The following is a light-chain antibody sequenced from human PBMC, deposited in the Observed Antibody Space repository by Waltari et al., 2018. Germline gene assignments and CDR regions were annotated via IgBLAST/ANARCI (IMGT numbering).Light chain of an antibody. CDR1: SSDVGGFDY. CDR2: EIN. CDR3: SSYAGSNRVI. Sequence: QSALTQPPSASGSPGQSVTISCTGTSSDVGGFDYVSWYPQPPGKAPKLLIYEINKRPSGVPNRFSGSRSGNTASLTVSGLRPEDEADYYCSSYAGSNRVIFGGGTKLTVL. J-gene: IGLJ2*01. V-gene: IGLV2-8*01.